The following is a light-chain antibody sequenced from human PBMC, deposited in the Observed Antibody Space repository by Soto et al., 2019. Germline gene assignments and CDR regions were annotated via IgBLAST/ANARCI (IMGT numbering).Light chain of an antibody. CDR2: EVS. CDR1: SSDVGGYKY. Sequence: QSALTQPPSASGSPGQSVTISCTGTSSDVGGYKYVSWYQQHPGKAPKLIIYEVSKRPSGVPDRFSGSKSGNTASLAVSGLQAEDEDEYYCSSSAGSKSVVFGGGTKVTVL. V-gene: IGLV2-8*01. CDR3: SSSAGSKSVV. J-gene: IGLJ2*01.